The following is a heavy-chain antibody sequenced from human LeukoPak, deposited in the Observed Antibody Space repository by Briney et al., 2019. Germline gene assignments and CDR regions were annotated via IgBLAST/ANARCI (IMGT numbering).Heavy chain of an antibody. J-gene: IGHJ4*02. CDR1: GFTFSSYS. D-gene: IGHD5-12*01. V-gene: IGHV3-21*01. Sequence: GGSLRLSCAASGFTFSSYSMNWVRQAPGKGLEWVSSISSSSSYIYYADSVKGRFTITRDNAKDSLYLQMNSLRAEDTAVYYCARDDGGVATMGGFDYWGQGTLATVSS. CDR2: ISSSSSYI. CDR3: ARDDGGVATMGGFDY.